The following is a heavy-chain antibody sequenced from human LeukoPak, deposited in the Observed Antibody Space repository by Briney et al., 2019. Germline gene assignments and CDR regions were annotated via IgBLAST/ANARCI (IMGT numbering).Heavy chain of an antibody. Sequence: SETLSLTCAVSGGSFSDYNRSWSRHRPAPGLEWMGKIDHRESTTYNPSLTRRVTISVDTSKNQISLTLNSVTAADTAVYYCASGMYHYYGMDASGQGTTGIVSS. CDR2: IDHREST. V-gene: IGHV4-34*01. CDR3: ASGMYHYYGMDA. CDR1: GGSFSDYN. J-gene: IGHJ6*02.